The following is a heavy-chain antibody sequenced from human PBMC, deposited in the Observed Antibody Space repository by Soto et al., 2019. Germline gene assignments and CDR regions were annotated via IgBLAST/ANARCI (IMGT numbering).Heavy chain of an antibody. Sequence: QVQLQQWGAGLLKPSETLSLTCAVYGGSFSGYYWSWIRQPPGKGLEWIGEINHSGSTNYNPSLKSRVTISVDTSKNQFSLKLSSVTAADTAVYYCARGGPLLLWFGGSVGWFDPRGQGTLVTVSS. D-gene: IGHD3-10*01. CDR3: ARGGPLLLWFGGSVGWFDP. CDR2: INHSGST. J-gene: IGHJ5*02. CDR1: GGSFSGYY. V-gene: IGHV4-34*01.